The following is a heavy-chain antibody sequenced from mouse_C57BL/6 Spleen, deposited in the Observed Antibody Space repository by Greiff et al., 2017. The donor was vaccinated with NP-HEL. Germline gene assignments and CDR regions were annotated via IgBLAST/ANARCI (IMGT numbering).Heavy chain of an antibody. CDR1: GYTFTSYW. J-gene: IGHJ3*01. V-gene: IGHV1-69*01. Sequence: QVQLQQSGAELVMPGASVKLSCKASGYTFTSYWMHWVKQRPGQGLEWIGEIDPSDSYTNYNQKFKGKSTLTVDKSSSTAYMQLSSLTSEDSAVYYCARVPPYYGSRGDAYWGQGTLVTVSA. CDR3: ARVPPYYGSRGDAY. CDR2: IDPSDSYT. D-gene: IGHD1-1*01.